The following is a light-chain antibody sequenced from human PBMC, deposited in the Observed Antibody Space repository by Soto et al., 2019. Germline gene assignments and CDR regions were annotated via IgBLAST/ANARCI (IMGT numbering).Light chain of an antibody. CDR1: QSVSKNY. CDR3: QQYGNSPYT. Sequence: EMVLTQSPGTLSLSPGERGALSCRASQSVSKNYLAWYQQKPGQAPRLLISAASRRATGIPDRFSGSGSGADFTLTISRLEPEDFAVYYCQQYGNSPYTFGQGTKLEIK. V-gene: IGKV3-20*01. J-gene: IGKJ2*01. CDR2: AAS.